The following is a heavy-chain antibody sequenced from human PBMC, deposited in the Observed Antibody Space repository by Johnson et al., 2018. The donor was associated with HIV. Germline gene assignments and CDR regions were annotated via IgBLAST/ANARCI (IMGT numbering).Heavy chain of an antibody. D-gene: IGHD3-22*01. V-gene: IGHV3-64*01. CDR3: ARDRANYYDSSGYYLPDAFDI. Sequence: NSVKGRFTISRDNSKNTLDLQMGSLRAEDMAVYYCARDRANYYDSSGYYLPDAFDIWGQGTMVTVSS. J-gene: IGHJ3*02.